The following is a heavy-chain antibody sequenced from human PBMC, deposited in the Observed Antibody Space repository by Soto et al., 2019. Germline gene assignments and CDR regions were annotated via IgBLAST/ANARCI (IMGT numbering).Heavy chain of an antibody. D-gene: IGHD3-22*01. CDR1: GGTFSSYA. CDR2: IIPIFGTA. CDR3: ARGYYDSSGYYKTPVSHYYYYGMDV. Sequence: SVKVSCKASGGTFSSYAISWVRQAPGQGLEWMGGIIPIFGTANYAQKFQGRVTITADESTSTAYMELSSLRSEDTAVYYCARGYYDSSGYYKTPVSHYYYYGMDVWGQGTTVTVS. J-gene: IGHJ6*02. V-gene: IGHV1-69*13.